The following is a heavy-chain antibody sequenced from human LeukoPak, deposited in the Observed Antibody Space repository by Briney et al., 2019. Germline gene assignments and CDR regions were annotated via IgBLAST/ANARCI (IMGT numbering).Heavy chain of an antibody. CDR1: GFTFSVYE. CDR3: ARDSQRDSDDCFDM. CDR2: ISSSSSTT. J-gene: IGHJ3*02. D-gene: IGHD5-18*01. V-gene: IGHV3-48*03. Sequence: GGSLRLSCTASGFTFSVYEMNWVRQAPGKGLEWVSYISSSSSTTYYADSVKGRFTASRDNAKNSLYLQMNSLRAEDTAVYYRARDSQRDSDDCFDMWGQGTLVTVSS.